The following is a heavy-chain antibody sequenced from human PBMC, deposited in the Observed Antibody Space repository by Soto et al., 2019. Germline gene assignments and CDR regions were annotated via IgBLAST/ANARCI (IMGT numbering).Heavy chain of an antibody. CDR3: ARHSTSAPKDY. Sequence: PGESRKISCKGSGDSFTTYWIACVRQMPGKGLEWVGIIYPGDSDTRYSPSFEGHVTISVDKSISTAFLQWNSLKASDNAIYYCARHSTSAPKDYWGQGTLVTGS. CDR1: GDSFTTYW. D-gene: IGHD3-10*01. CDR2: IYPGDSDT. J-gene: IGHJ4*01. V-gene: IGHV5-51*01.